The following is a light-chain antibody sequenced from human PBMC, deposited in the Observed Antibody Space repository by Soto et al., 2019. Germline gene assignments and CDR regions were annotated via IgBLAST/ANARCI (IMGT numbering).Light chain of an antibody. Sequence: QSALTQPASVSGSPGQSITISCTGTSSDVGGYNSVSWYQQHPGKAPKLMIYDVSHRPSGVSDRFSGSKSGNTAALTISGLQAEDEADYYCSSYTSSSPLVFGRGTKLTVL. CDR1: SSDVGGYNS. CDR2: DVS. V-gene: IGLV2-14*01. J-gene: IGLJ2*01. CDR3: SSYTSSSPLV.